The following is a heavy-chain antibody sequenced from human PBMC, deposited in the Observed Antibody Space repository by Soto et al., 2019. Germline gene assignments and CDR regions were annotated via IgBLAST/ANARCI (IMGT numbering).Heavy chain of an antibody. CDR2: IYYGGST. V-gene: IGHV4-59*01. J-gene: IGHJ5*02. Sequence: KPSETLSLTCTVSGGSISSYYWSWIRQPPGKGLEWIGYIYYGGSTNYNPSLKSRVTISVDTSKNQFSLKLSSVTAADTAVYYCARVNYYDSSGLGWFDPWGRGTLVTVSS. D-gene: IGHD3-22*01. CDR1: GGSISSYY. CDR3: ARVNYYDSSGLGWFDP.